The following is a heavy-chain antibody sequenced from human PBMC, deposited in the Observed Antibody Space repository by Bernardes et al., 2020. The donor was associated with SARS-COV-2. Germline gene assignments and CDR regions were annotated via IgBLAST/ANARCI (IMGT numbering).Heavy chain of an antibody. CDR2: ISRNGDKT. D-gene: IGHD2-15*01. Sequence: GGSLRLSCSASGFSVSSYAMHWVRQAPGKGLEYVSVISRNGDKTYYADPVKGRFTISRDNSRNTLYLQMSSLRAEDTALYYCVKMSIAVVGSDNWGQGTLVTVSS. CDR3: VKMSIAVVGSDN. V-gene: IGHV3-64D*06. J-gene: IGHJ4*02. CDR1: GFSVSSYA.